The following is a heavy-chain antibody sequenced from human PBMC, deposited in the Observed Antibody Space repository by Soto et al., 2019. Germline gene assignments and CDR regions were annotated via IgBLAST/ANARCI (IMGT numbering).Heavy chain of an antibody. V-gene: IGHV4-34*01. D-gene: IGHD3-22*01. CDR3: ARLIKGPDNSGYANWIDP. J-gene: IGHJ5*02. CDR1: GGSFNGYY. Sequence: QVQLQQWGAGLLKPAETLSLTCAVYGGSFNGYYWNWIRQSPGKGLEWIGEINHSGTTKYNPSLESRVTMSVDTSKKQFSLKLTSVTAADTAVYYCARLIKGPDNSGYANWIDPWGQGTLVTVSS. CDR2: INHSGTT.